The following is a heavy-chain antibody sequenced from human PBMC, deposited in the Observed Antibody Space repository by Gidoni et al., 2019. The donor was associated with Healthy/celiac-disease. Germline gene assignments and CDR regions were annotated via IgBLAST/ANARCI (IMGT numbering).Heavy chain of an antibody. V-gene: IGHV3-43*01. Sequence: GRFTISRDNSKNSLYLQMNSLRTEDTALYYCAKDIVPWLLAPRAYYYGMDVWGQGTTVTVSS. D-gene: IGHD5-12*01. CDR3: AKDIVPWLLAPRAYYYGMDV. J-gene: IGHJ6*01.